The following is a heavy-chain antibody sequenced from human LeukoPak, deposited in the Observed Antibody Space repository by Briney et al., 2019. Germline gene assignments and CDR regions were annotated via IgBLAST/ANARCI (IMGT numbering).Heavy chain of an antibody. CDR2: IYYSGST. Sequence: SETLSLTCTVSGGSISSSSYYWGWIRQPPGKGLEWIGSIYYSGSTYYNPSLKSRVTISVDTPKNQFSLKLSPVTAADTAVYYCARATYYDSSGSFDNWGQGTLVTVSS. D-gene: IGHD3-22*01. CDR3: ARATYYDSSGSFDN. V-gene: IGHV4-39*01. CDR1: GGSISSSSYY. J-gene: IGHJ4*02.